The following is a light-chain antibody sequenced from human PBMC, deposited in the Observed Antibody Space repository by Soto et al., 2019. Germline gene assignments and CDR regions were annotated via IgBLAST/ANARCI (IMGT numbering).Light chain of an antibody. CDR1: SSDVGGYNY. J-gene: IGLJ2*01. Sequence: QSALTQPASVSGSPGQSITISCTGTSSDVGGYNYVSWYQQHPGKAPKLMIYEVSNRPSGVSNRFSGSKSGNTASLTISGLQAEDDADYYCSSYTSSSNVVVGGGTTLTVL. CDR2: EVS. V-gene: IGLV2-14*01. CDR3: SSYTSSSNVV.